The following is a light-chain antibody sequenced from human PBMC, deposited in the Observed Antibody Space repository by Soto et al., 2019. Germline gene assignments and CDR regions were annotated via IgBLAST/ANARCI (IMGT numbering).Light chain of an antibody. CDR3: NSYTSTNTYV. J-gene: IGLJ1*01. CDR2: EVS. V-gene: IGLV2-18*02. Sequence: QSVLTQPPSVSGSPGQSVTISCTGTSSDVGSYNRVSWYQQPPGTAPKLMIYEVSNRPSGVPDRFSGSKSGNTASLTISGLQAEDEADYYCNSYTSTNTYVFGTGTKFTVL. CDR1: SSDVGSYNR.